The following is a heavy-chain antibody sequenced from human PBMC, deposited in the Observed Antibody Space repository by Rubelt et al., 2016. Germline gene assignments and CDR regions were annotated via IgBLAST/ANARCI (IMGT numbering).Heavy chain of an antibody. V-gene: IGHV1-2*02. CDR3: ARAGSAAFD. D-gene: IGHD2-15*01. CDR1: GYTFTGYF. CDR2: INPNSGGT. J-gene: IGHJ3*01. Sequence: QVQLVQSGGEVKKPGASVKVSCKASGYTFTGYFMHWVRQAPGQGLEWMGWINPNSGGTKTAQRFQGRVTRTRETSTSTAYMELSGLTSDDTAVYYCARAGSAAFDWGPGTMVTVS.